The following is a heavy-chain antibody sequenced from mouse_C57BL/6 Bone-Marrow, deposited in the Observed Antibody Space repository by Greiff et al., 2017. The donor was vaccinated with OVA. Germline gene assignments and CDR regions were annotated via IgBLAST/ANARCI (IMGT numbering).Heavy chain of an antibody. Sequence: VQLQQSGAELVRPGASVKLSCTASGFNIKDDYMHWVKQRPEQGLEWIGWIDPENGDTEYASKFQGKATITAETSYNTAYLQLSSLTSEDTAVYYCTPNYYGSSPYYFDYWGQGTTLTVSS. CDR1: GFNIKDDY. D-gene: IGHD1-1*01. V-gene: IGHV14-4*01. CDR2: IDPENGDT. J-gene: IGHJ2*01. CDR3: TPNYYGSSPYYFDY.